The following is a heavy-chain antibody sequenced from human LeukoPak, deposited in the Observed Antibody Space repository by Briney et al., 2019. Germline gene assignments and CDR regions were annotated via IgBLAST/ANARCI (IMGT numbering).Heavy chain of an antibody. V-gene: IGHV4-4*02. D-gene: IGHD3-16*01. CDR1: GGSISSSNW. J-gene: IGHJ4*02. Sequence: SGTLSLTCAVSGGSISSSNWWSWVRQPPGKGLEWIGEIYHSGSINYNPSLKSRVTISVDKSKNQFSLKLSSVTAADTAVYYCARVFSIRPYYFDYWGQGTLVTVSS. CDR2: IYHSGSI. CDR3: ARVFSIRPYYFDY.